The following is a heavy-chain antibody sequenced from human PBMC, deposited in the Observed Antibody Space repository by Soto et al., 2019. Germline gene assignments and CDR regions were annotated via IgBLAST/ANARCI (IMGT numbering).Heavy chain of an antibody. CDR3: ARGRYCLTGRCFPNWFDS. J-gene: IGHJ5*01. CDR2: IYKSATT. CDR1: GDSISNLDYF. Sequence: QVQLLESGPGLVKPSQTLALTCSVSGDSISNLDYFWAWIRQPPGQALEYIGYIYKSATTYYNPALESRVAISVDTSKSQFSLNVTSVTAADAAVYFCARGRYCLTGRCFPNWFDSWGQGALVNVSS. V-gene: IGHV4-30-4*01. D-gene: IGHD7-27*01.